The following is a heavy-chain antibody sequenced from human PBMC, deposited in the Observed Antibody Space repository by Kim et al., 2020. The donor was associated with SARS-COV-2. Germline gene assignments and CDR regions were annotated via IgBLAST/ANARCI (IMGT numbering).Heavy chain of an antibody. D-gene: IGHD6-19*01. CDR3: ARATVLAVAGSY. J-gene: IGHJ4*02. CDR2: INPNSGGT. Sequence: ASVKVSCKASGYTFTGYYMHWVRQAPGQGLEWMGWINPNSGGTNYAQKFQGRVTMTRDTSISTAYMELSRLRSDDTAVYYCARATVLAVAGSYWGQGTLVTVSS. V-gene: IGHV1-2*02. CDR1: GYTFTGYY.